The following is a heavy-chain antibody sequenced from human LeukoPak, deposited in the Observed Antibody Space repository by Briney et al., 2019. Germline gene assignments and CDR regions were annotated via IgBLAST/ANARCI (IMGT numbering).Heavy chain of an antibody. V-gene: IGHV3-21*01. CDR1: GFTFTTYT. CDR3: AICGSGSYYPFDH. Sequence: PGGSLRLSCAVSGFTFTTYTMNWVRQAPGKGLEWVSSISGSSIYIYYADSVKGRFTISRDNAKNSLYLQMNSLRGEDTAVYYCAICGSGSYYPFDHWGQGTLVTVSS. J-gene: IGHJ4*02. D-gene: IGHD3-10*01. CDR2: ISGSSIYI.